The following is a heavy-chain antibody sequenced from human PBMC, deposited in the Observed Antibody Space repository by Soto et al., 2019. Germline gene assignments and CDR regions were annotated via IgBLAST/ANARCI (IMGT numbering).Heavy chain of an antibody. J-gene: IGHJ4*02. CDR1: GGSISSGGYS. Sequence: QLQLQESGSGLVKPSQTLSLTCAVSGGSISSGGYSWSWIRQPPGKGLEWIGYIYHSGSTYYNPSRNSRVTISVARTKNQFPRKLSAVPAADTAVYYCAHLQTTVTSYDYWGQGTLVTVSS. CDR3: AHLQTTVTSYDY. CDR2: IYHSGST. V-gene: IGHV4-30-2*01. D-gene: IGHD4-17*01.